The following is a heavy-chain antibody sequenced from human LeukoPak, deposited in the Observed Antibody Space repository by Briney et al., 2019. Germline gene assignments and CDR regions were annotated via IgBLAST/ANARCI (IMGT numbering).Heavy chain of an antibody. CDR2: ISGSGGST. CDR3: AKDSSSWVYYYYYYMDV. J-gene: IGHJ6*03. Sequence: PGGSLRLSCAVSGFSFSSYAMSWVRQAPGKGLEWVSAISGSGGSTYYADSVKGRFTISRNNSKNTLYLQMNSLRAEDTAVYYCAKDSSSWVYYYYYYMDVGGKGTTVTVSS. CDR1: GFSFSSYA. D-gene: IGHD6-13*01. V-gene: IGHV3-23*01.